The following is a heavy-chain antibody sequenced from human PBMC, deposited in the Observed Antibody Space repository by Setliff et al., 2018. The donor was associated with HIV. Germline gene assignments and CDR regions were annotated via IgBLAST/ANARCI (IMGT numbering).Heavy chain of an antibody. CDR1: GFTFNNYA. V-gene: IGHV3-30*04. D-gene: IGHD1-26*01. J-gene: IGHJ4*02. CDR2: ISYDGTYK. Sequence: GGSLRLSCAASGFTFNNYAIHWVRQAPGKGLEWVALISYDGTYKYYAESVKGRFTISRDFSDNTLYLQMNSLRPEDTAMYYCARDPLVGAPDYFDYWGQGTLVTVSS. CDR3: ARDPLVGAPDYFDY.